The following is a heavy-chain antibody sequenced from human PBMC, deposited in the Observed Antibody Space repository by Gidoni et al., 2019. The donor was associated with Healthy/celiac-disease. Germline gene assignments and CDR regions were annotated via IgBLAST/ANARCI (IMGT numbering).Heavy chain of an antibody. Sequence: QVQLVESGGGVVQPGRSLRLSCAASGCTFSRYGMHWVRQAPGKGLGWVAVISYDGSNKYYADSVKGRFTISRDNSKNTLYLQMNSLRAEDTAVYYCAKVFKADGYTFDFDYWGQGTLVTVSS. D-gene: IGHD5-12*01. CDR1: GCTFSRYG. V-gene: IGHV3-30*18. CDR2: ISYDGSNK. J-gene: IGHJ4*02. CDR3: AKVFKADGYTFDFDY.